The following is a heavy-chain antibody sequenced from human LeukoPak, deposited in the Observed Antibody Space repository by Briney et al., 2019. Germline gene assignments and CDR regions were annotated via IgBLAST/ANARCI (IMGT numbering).Heavy chain of an antibody. D-gene: IGHD3-22*01. CDR3: VKDRPNYYGSNGHYYRRDGDY. Sequence: GGSLRLSCAASGFTFSIYAMSWVRQAPGKGLQWVSSITSSGDGTYYADSVKGRFTISRDNSENMLYLQMNSLRVEDTAVYFCVKDRPNYYGSNGHYYRRDGDYWGQGTLVTVSS. CDR1: GFTFSIYA. V-gene: IGHV3-23*01. J-gene: IGHJ4*02. CDR2: ITSSGDGT.